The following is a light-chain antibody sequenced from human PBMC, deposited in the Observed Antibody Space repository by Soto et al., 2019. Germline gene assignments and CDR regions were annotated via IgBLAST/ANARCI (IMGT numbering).Light chain of an antibody. V-gene: IGLV2-14*01. CDR3: SSYTSSSHNYV. CDR2: DVS. Sequence: QSALTQPASVSGSPGQSITISCTGTSSDVGGYNYVSWYQQHPGKAPKLMIYDVSNRPSGVSNRFSGSKSGNTASLTISGLQAEDEADYYCSSYTSSSHNYVFGTGTKLTVL. CDR1: SSDVGGYNY. J-gene: IGLJ1*01.